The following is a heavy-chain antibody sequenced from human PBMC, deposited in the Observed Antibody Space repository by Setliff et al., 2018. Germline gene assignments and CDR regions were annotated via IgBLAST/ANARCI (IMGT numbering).Heavy chain of an antibody. V-gene: IGHV1-2*06. J-gene: IGHJ4*01. CDR1: GYTFTKYF. D-gene: IGHD4-17*01. CDR3: VRRSGDRGMTTGWPDDFDY. CDR2: VFTATDDT. Sequence: ASVKVSCKASGYTFTKYFLHWVRQAPGQGLEWMGRVFTATDDTQFRTEFQGRVSVTRDTSMSTTYMELSGLRSDDTAVYYCVRRSGDRGMTTGWPDDFDYWGRGTLVTVSS.